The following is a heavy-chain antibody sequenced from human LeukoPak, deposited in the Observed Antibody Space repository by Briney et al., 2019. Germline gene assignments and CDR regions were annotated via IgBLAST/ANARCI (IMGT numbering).Heavy chain of an antibody. Sequence: SETLSLTCTVSGGSISSYYWSWIRQPPGKGLEWIGYIYYSGSTNYNPSLKSRVTISVDTSKKQFSLKLSSVTAADTAVYYCARHWLGSGSYYSYYFDYWGQGTLVTVSS. CDR2: IYYSGST. CDR1: GGSISSYY. CDR3: ARHWLGSGSYYSYYFDY. D-gene: IGHD3-10*01. J-gene: IGHJ4*02. V-gene: IGHV4-59*08.